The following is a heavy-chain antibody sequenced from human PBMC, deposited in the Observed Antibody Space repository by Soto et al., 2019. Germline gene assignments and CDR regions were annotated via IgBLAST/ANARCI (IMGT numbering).Heavy chain of an antibody. CDR1: GGSISSYY. Sequence: SETLSLTCTVSGGSISSYYWSWIRQPPGKGLEWIGYIYYSGSTNYNPSLKSRVTISVDTSKNQFSLKLSSVTAADTAVYYCARDLDIWNAAADYYYGIDVWGQGTTVTVYS. V-gene: IGHV4-59*01. CDR3: ARDLDIWNAAADYYYGIDV. J-gene: IGHJ6*02. CDR2: IYYSGST. D-gene: IGHD1-20*01.